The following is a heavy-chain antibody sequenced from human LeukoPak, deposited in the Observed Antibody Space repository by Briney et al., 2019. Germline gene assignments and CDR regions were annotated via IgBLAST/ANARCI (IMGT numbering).Heavy chain of an antibody. CDR3: ASYPTPGIGAAGTFNY. Sequence: GGSLRLSCAASGFALSSHWMTWVRQVPGRGPEWVANIKQDGSEKYYVDSVKGRFTISRDNAKKSLYLQMNSLRAEDTAVYYCASYPTPGIGAAGTFNYWGQGTLVTVSS. J-gene: IGHJ4*02. CDR2: IKQDGSEK. V-gene: IGHV3-7*03. D-gene: IGHD6-13*01. CDR1: GFALSSHW.